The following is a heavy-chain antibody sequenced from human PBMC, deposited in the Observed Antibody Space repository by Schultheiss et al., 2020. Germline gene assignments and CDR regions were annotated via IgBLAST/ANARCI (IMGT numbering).Heavy chain of an antibody. CDR2: ISYDGSNK. J-gene: IGHJ6*02. Sequence: GESLKISCAASGFTVSSNYMSWVRQAPGKGLEWVAVISYDGSNKYYADSVKGRFTISRDNSKNTLYLQMNSLRAEDTAVYYCARDRSSGWSKNGMDVWGQGTTVTVSS. V-gene: IGHV3-30*03. CDR3: ARDRSSGWSKNGMDV. D-gene: IGHD6-19*01. CDR1: GFTVSSNY.